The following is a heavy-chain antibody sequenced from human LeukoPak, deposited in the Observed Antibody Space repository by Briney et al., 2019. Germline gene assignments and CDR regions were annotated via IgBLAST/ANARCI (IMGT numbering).Heavy chain of an antibody. CDR3: ARSAYYDFWSGYPGNDYYGMDV. CDR2: INHSGST. CDR1: GGSFSGYY. V-gene: IGHV4-34*01. Sequence: SETLSLTCAVYGGSFSGYYWSWIRQPPGKGLEWIGEINHSGSTNYNPSLKSRVTISVDTSKNQFSLKLSSVTAADTAVYYRARSAYYDFWSGYPGNDYYGMDVWGQGTTVTVSS. J-gene: IGHJ6*02. D-gene: IGHD3-3*01.